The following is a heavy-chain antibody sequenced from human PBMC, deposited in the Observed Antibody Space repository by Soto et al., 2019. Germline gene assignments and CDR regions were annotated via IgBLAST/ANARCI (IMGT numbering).Heavy chain of an antibody. D-gene: IGHD6-6*01. V-gene: IGHV4-39*07. CDR3: ASFRRVGYGSSSPLGYFDY. CDR1: GGSISSSNFY. Sequence: PFETLSLTCSVTGGSISSSNFYWGWIRQPPGKGLEWIGSIYYSGSTYYNPSLKTRVTIFVDTSKNQFSLKLSSVTAADTAVYYCASFRRVGYGSSSPLGYFDYWGQGTLVTVSS. J-gene: IGHJ4*02. CDR2: IYYSGST.